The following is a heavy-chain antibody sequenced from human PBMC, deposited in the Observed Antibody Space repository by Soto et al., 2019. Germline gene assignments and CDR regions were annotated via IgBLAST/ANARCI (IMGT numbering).Heavy chain of an antibody. CDR3: ARHLAAGNYYYYGMDV. CDR1: GYIFTSYW. J-gene: IGHJ6*02. Sequence: PVESLKISCKGFGYIFTSYWICCFLQMPGKGLEWMGIIYPGDSDTRYSPSFQGQVTISADKSISTAYLQWSSLKASDTAMYYCARHLAAGNYYYYGMDVWGQGTTVTVSS. D-gene: IGHD6-13*01. V-gene: IGHV5-51*01. CDR2: IYPGDSDT.